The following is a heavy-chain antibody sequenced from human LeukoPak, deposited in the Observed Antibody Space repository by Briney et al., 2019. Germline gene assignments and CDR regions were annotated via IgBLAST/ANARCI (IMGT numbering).Heavy chain of an antibody. V-gene: IGHV1-69*05. Sequence: SVKVSCKASGGTFSSYAISWVRQAPGQGLEWMGGIIPIFGTANYAQKFQGRVTITTDESTSTAYMELSSLRSEDTAVYYCARDDSSGYYFDYWGQGTLVTVSS. CDR3: ARDDSSGYYFDY. D-gene: IGHD3-22*01. CDR1: GGTFSSYA. J-gene: IGHJ4*02. CDR2: IIPIFGTA.